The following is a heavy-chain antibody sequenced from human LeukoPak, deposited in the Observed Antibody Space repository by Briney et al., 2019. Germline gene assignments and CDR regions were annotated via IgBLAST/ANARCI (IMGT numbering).Heavy chain of an antibody. CDR2: IRSDSSAI. Sequence: PGGSLRLSCAASGFSFGDYSMTWVRQAPGKGLEWVSYIRSDSSAIYCADSVKGRFTISRDNAKKSLYLQMNSLRAEDTAVYYCASREGYYYDSSGIALGIWGQGTLVTVSS. J-gene: IGHJ4*02. CDR1: GFSFGDYS. D-gene: IGHD3-22*01. CDR3: ASREGYYYDSSGIALGI. V-gene: IGHV3-48*01.